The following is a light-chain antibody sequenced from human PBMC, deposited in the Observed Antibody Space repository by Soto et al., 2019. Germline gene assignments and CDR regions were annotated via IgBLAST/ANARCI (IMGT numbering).Light chain of an antibody. CDR2: GAS. CDR3: HQYDKCIQT. Sequence: ILFPHSPGPLSYPPRDRATGPRSASQNLKSSYLAWYQQKPGQAPRLLIYGASTRATGIPARFSGSGSGTEFTLTISSLQSEDFAVYYCHQYDKCIQTFGQGTRLDIK. J-gene: IGKJ5*01. V-gene: IGKV3-15*01. CDR1: QNLKSSY.